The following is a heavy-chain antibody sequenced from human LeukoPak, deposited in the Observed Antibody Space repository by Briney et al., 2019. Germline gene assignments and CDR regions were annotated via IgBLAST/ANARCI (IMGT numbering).Heavy chain of an antibody. CDR1: GFTFSSYE. CDR2: ISSSSSYT. D-gene: IGHD3-10*01. Sequence: GGSLRLSCAASGFTFSSYEVNWVRHAPGKGLEWVSYISSSSSYTNYADSVKGRFTISRDNAKNSLYLQMNSLRAEDTAVYYCARCGYYGSGSYIDYWGQGTLVIVSS. V-gene: IGHV3-21*05. J-gene: IGHJ4*02. CDR3: ARCGYYGSGSYIDY.